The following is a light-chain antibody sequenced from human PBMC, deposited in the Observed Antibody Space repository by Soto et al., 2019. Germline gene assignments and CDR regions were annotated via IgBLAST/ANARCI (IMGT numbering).Light chain of an antibody. CDR1: SSDIGGYNF. CDR2: EVT. V-gene: IGLV2-14*01. CDR3: SSYTNSDTWV. Sequence: QSALTQPASMSGSPGQSITISCTGTSSDIGGYNFVSWYQQHPGKAPKLVIYEVTNRPSGISNRFSGSKSGNTASLTISGIQAEDEADYHCSSYTNSDTWVFGGGTKLTVL. J-gene: IGLJ3*02.